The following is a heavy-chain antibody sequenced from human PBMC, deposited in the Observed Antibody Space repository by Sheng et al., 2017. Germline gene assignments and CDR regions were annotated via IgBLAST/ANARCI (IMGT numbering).Heavy chain of an antibody. CDR2: IIPIFGTA. D-gene: IGHD5-18*01. V-gene: IGHV1-69*05. CDR1: GGTFSSYA. J-gene: IGHJ3*02. Sequence: QVQLVQSGAEVKKPGSSVKVSCKASGGTFSSYAISWVRQAPGQGLEWMGGIIPIFGTANYAQKFQGRVTITTDESTSTAYMELSSLRSEDTAVYYCAREAAGKMDTAMGAVTLDAFDIWGQGTMVTVSS. CDR3: AREAAGKMDTAMGAVTLDAFDI.